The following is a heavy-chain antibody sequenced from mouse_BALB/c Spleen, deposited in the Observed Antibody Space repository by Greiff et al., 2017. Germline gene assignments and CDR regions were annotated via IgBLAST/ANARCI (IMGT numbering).Heavy chain of an antibody. CDR1: GYSFTGYN. Sequence: EVKLMESGPELEKPGASVKISCKASGYSFTGYNMNWVKQSNGKSLEWIGNIDPYYGGTSYNQKFKGKATLTVDKSSSTAYMQLKSLTSEDSAVYYCAREITTAGLFDYWGQGTTLTVSS. D-gene: IGHD1-2*01. J-gene: IGHJ2*01. CDR3: AREITTAGLFDY. CDR2: IDPYYGGT. V-gene: IGHV1-39*01.